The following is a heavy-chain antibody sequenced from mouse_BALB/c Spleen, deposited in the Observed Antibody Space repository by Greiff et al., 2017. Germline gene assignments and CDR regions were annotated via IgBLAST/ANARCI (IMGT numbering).Heavy chain of an antibody. J-gene: IGHJ3*01. CDR1: GFAFSSYD. CDR3: ARQDYYGSSYDWFAY. Sequence: EVKVVESGGGLVKPGGSLKLSCAASGFAFSSYDMSWVRQTPEKRLEWVAYISSGGGSTYYPDTVKGRFTISRDNAKNTLYLQMSSLKSEDTAMYYCARQDYYGSSYDWFAYWGQGTLVTVSA. V-gene: IGHV5-12-1*01. D-gene: IGHD1-1*01. CDR2: ISSGGGST.